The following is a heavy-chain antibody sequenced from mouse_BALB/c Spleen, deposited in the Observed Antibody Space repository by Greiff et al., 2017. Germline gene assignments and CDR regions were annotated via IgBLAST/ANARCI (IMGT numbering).Heavy chain of an antibody. CDR2: ISSGGST. D-gene: IGHD2-4*01. Sequence: EVMLVESGGGLVKPGGSLKLSCAASGFTFSSYAMSWVRQTPEKRLEWVASISSGGSTYYPDSVKGRFTISRDNARNILYLQMSSLRSEDTAMYYCARVYDYDGGFAYWGQGTLVTVSA. CDR1: GFTFSSYA. J-gene: IGHJ3*01. CDR3: ARVYDYDGGFAY. V-gene: IGHV5-6-5*01.